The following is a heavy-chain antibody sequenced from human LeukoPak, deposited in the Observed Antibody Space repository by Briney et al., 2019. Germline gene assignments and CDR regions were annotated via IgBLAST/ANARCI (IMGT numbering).Heavy chain of an antibody. D-gene: IGHD6-13*01. J-gene: IGHJ4*02. CDR3: ARGGYSNPRHYFDY. V-gene: IGHV4-34*01. Sequence: SETLSLTCSVSGGSIKSYYWSWIRQPPGKGLEWIGEINHSGSTNYNPSLKSRVTISVDTSKNQFSLKLSSVTAADTAVYYCARGGYSNPRHYFDYWGQGTLVTVSS. CDR2: INHSGST. CDR1: GGSIKSYY.